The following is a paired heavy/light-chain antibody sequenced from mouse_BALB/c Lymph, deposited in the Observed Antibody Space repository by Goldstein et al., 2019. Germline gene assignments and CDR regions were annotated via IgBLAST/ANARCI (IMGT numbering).Heavy chain of an antibody. D-gene: IGHD2-3*01. CDR2: INPNNGGT. J-gene: IGHJ3*01. CDR3: ARSRGYFPWFAY. CDR1: GYTFTEYT. Sequence: EVQLQQSGPELVKPGASVKISCKTSGYTFTEYTMHWVRQSHGKSLEWIGGINPNNGGTSYNQKFKGKATLTVDKSSSTAYMELRSLTSEDSAVYYCARSRGYFPWFAYWGQGTLVTVSA. V-gene: IGHV1-18*01.
Light chain of an antibody. CDR3: QQWSSYPLT. CDR2: DTS. Sequence: QIVLTQSPAIMSASPGEKVTMTCSASSNISYMYWYQQKPGSSPRLLIYDTSNLASGVPVRFSGSGSGTSYSLTISRMEAEDAATYYCQQWSSYPLTFGAGTKLELK. J-gene: IGKJ5*01. CDR1: SNISY. V-gene: IGKV4-55*01.